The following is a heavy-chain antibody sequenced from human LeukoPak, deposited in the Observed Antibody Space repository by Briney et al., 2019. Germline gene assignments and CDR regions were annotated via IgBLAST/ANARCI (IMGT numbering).Heavy chain of an antibody. CDR3: ARGHYDILTASYKWTPDY. CDR1: GFTFSSYS. V-gene: IGHV3-21*06. CDR2: ITSGGTYT. J-gene: IGHJ4*02. D-gene: IGHD3-9*01. Sequence: GGSLRLSCAASGFTFSSYSMNWVRQAPGKGLEWVSSITSGGTYTYYADSVKGRFTTSRDNAKNSLSLQLSSLRAEDTAVYYCARGHYDILTASYKWTPDYWGQGILVTVSS.